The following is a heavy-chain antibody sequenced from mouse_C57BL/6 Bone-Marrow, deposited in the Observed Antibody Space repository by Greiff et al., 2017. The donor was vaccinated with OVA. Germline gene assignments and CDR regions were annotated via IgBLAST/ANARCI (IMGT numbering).Heavy chain of an antibody. CDR2: IYPGSGNT. J-gene: IGHJ3*01. Sequence: QVQLKQSGPELVKPGASVKISCKASGYSFTSYYIHWVKQRPGQGLEWIGWIYPGSGNTKYNEKFKGKATLKSDTSSSTAYMQLSSLTSEDSAVYYCARRSNLRVWDYWGQGTLVTVSA. CDR1: GYSFTSYY. V-gene: IGHV1-66*01. CDR3: ARRSNLRVWDY. D-gene: IGHD2-5*01.